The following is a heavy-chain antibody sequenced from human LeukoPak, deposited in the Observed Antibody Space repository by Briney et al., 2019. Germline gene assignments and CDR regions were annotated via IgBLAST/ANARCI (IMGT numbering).Heavy chain of an antibody. D-gene: IGHD3-3*01. CDR3: ARDHTQETYYDFWSGYSHFDY. CDR1: GYTFTSYY. V-gene: IGHV1-46*01. J-gene: IGHJ4*02. Sequence: ALVKVSCKASGYTFTSYYMHWVRQAPGQGLEWMGIINPSGGSTSYAQKFQGRVTMTRDMSTSTVYMELSSLRSEDTAVYYCARDHTQETYYDFWSGYSHFDYWGQGTPVTVSS. CDR2: INPSGGST.